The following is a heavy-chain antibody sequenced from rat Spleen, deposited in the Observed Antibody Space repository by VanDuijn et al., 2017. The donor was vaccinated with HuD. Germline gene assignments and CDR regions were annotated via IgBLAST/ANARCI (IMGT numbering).Heavy chain of an antibody. CDR2: ISTGGDNT. V-gene: IGHV5-25*01. J-gene: IGHJ3*01. CDR3: ASLPGSQAYNWFAY. Sequence: EVQLVESGGGLVQPGRSLKLSCAASGFTFSNYYMAWVRQAPTKGLEWVAYISTGGDNTYYRDSVQGRFTISRDNAKSTLYLQLDSLRSEDTATYYCASLPGSQAYNWFAYWGQGTLVTVSS. D-gene: IGHD1-4*01. CDR1: GFTFSNYY.